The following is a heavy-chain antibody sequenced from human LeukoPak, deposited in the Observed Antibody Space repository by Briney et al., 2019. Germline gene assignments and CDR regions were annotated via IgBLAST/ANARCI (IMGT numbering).Heavy chain of an antibody. CDR2: ISSSSSTI. CDR1: GFTFSSYS. D-gene: IGHD6-13*01. J-gene: IGHJ3*02. CDR3: AILGMTPFPRDAFDI. V-gene: IGHV3-48*01. Sequence: PGGSLRLSCAASGFTFSSYSMNWVRQAPGKGLEWVSYISSSSSTIYYADSVKGRFTISRDNAKNSLYLQMNSLRAEDTAVYYCAILGMTPFPRDAFDIWGQGTMVTVSS.